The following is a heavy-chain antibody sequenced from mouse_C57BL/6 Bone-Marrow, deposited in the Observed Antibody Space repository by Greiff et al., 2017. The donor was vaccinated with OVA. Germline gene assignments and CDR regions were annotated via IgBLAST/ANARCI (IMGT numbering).Heavy chain of an antibody. Sequence: VLLVESGAGLVRPGTSLKVSCTASGYAFTNYLIAWVKQRPGQGLEWVGLINPGSGGTYYNDNFKGKATLTADKSSSNAYMQLSSLTSEDSAVYFCAREAGMDYWGQGTSGTVSS. J-gene: IGHJ4*01. CDR1: GYAFTNYL. V-gene: IGHV1-54*01. CDR2: INPGSGGT. CDR3: AREAGMDY. D-gene: IGHD3-2*02.